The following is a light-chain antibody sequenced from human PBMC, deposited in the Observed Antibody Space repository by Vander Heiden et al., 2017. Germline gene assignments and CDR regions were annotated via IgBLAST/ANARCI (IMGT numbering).Light chain of an antibody. J-gene: IGKJ1*01. CDR2: KAS. V-gene: IGKV1-5*03. Sequence: DIQMTQSPSTLSASVGDRVTITCRASQSISSWLAWYQQKPGKAPKLLIYKASSLESGVPSRFSGSGSGTEFTLTISSLKPDDFATYYCQQYETFGQGTKVEIK. CDR3: QQYET. CDR1: QSISSW.